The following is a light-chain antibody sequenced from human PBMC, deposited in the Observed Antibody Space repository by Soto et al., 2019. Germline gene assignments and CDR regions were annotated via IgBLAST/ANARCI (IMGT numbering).Light chain of an antibody. CDR1: SSNIGSNA. J-gene: IGLJ1*01. Sequence: QAVVTQPPSVSGTPGQRVTISCSGSSSNIGSNAVNWYQQLPGTAPKLLIYKNDQRPSGVPDRFSGSKSGTSASLAISGLLSENEADYYCAAWDDSLSTYVFGSGTKVTVL. CDR3: AAWDDSLSTYV. V-gene: IGLV1-44*01. CDR2: KND.